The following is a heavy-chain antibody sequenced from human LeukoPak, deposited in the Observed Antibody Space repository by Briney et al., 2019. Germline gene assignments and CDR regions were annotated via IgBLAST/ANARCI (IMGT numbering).Heavy chain of an antibody. J-gene: IGHJ3*02. V-gene: IGHV3-11*01. D-gene: IGHD1-26*01. Sequence: GGSLRLSCAASGFTFSDYYMSWIRQAPGKGLEWVSYISSSGSTIYYADSVKGRFTISRDNAKNSLYLQMNSLRAEDTAVYYCARGGNSGSHPDDDFDIWGQGTMVTVSS. CDR2: ISSSGSTI. CDR3: ARGGNSGSHPDDDFDI. CDR1: GFTFSDYY.